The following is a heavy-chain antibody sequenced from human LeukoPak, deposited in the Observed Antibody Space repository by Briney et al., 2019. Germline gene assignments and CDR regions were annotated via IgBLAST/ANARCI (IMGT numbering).Heavy chain of an antibody. CDR1: GFTFSSYG. D-gene: IGHD3-9*01. J-gene: IGHJ4*02. V-gene: IGHV3-30*18. CDR2: ISYDGSNK. CDR3: AKDLTLRQGNYFDC. Sequence: GGSLRLSCAASGFTFSSYGMHWVRQAPGKGLEWVAVISYDGSNKYYADSVKGRFTISRDNSKNTLYLQMNSLRAEDTAVYYCAKDLTLRQGNYFDCWGQGTLVTVSS.